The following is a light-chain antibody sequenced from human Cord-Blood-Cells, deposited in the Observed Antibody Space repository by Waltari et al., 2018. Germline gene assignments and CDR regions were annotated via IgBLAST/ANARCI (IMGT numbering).Light chain of an antibody. J-gene: IGLJ3*02. V-gene: IGLV2-23*01. CDR1: SSDVGSYNL. Sequence: QSALTQPASVSGSPGHSITISCTGTSSDVGSYNLFSWYQQHPGKAPKLMIYEGSKRPSGVSNRFSGSKSGNTASLTISGLQAEDEADYYCCSYAGSSTLVFGGGTKLTVL. CDR2: EGS. CDR3: CSYAGSSTLV.